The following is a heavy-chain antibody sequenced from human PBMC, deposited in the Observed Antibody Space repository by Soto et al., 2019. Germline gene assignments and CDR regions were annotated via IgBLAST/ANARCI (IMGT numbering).Heavy chain of an antibody. CDR1: GYTFSTSG. CDR2: IRPDNGNR. Sequence: QVQVLQSGPELKRTVASVTVSCKTSGYTFSTSGISWGRQAPGQGRERVGWIRPDNGNRKSAQRLQGRVTLTTDTTASPAYMELRILTSDDTAMYYCARDTESNRYHDWGHRTLVNVSS. J-gene: IGHJ1*01. CDR3: ARDTESNRYHD. V-gene: IGHV1-18*01. D-gene: IGHD2-2*01.